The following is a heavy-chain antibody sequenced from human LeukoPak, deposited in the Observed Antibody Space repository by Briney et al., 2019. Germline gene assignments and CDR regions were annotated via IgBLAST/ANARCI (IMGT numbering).Heavy chain of an antibody. CDR2: ISSSSSTI. D-gene: IGHD2-21*02. Sequence: GGSLRLSCAASGFTFSSYAMSWVRQAPGKGLEWVSYISSSSSTIYYADSVKGRFTISRDNAKNSLYLQMNSLRAEDTAVYYCARRSANIVVVTAIPNYYYYYGMDVWGQGTTVTVSS. V-gene: IGHV3-48*04. J-gene: IGHJ6*02. CDR3: ARRSANIVVVTAIPNYYYYYGMDV. CDR1: GFTFSSYA.